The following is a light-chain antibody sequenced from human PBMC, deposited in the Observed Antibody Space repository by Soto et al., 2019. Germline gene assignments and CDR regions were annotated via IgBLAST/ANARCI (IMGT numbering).Light chain of an antibody. CDR3: QQYNDRPQIT. V-gene: IGKV3-15*01. CDR1: QSVDNN. Sequence: EIVMTQSPVALSASPGESATLSCRASQSVDNNVAWYQQKPGQAPRLLIVGSFARATGIPARFSGSGSGSELTRTISGLQAEDFAVYYCQQYNDRPQITCGQGTRLEI. J-gene: IGKJ5*01. CDR2: GSF.